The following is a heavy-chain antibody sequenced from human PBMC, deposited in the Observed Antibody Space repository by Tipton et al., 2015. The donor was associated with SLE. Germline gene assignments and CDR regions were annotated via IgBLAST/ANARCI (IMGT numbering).Heavy chain of an antibody. J-gene: IGHJ6*02. Sequence: VQLVQSGAEVKKPGESLKISCEASGYSFTNYYIAWVRQMPGKGLECMGIIHPGDSDITYSPSFQGQVTISADKSITTAYLQWSRLKASDTAIYYCARLGGHYDSNGPWYYGMDVWGQGTTVTVS. V-gene: IGHV5-51*01. CDR1: GYSFTNYY. CDR2: IHPGDSDI. CDR3: ARLGGHYDSNGPWYYGMDV. D-gene: IGHD3-22*01.